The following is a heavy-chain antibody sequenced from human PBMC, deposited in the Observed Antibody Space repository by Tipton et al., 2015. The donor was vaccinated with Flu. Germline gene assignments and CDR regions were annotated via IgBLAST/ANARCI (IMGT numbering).Heavy chain of an antibody. CDR2: IYYNGDT. CDR3: VRGRGSGYDYFDH. CDR1: GGSIRSANYY. Sequence: TLSLTCTVSGGSIRSANYYWGWIRQPPGKGLEWIGDIYYNGDTNSTPSLKSRVTISVDTSMNQFSLRLQSVTAADTAIYYCVRGRGSGYDYFDHWGQGTLVTVPS. J-gene: IGHJ4*02. V-gene: IGHV4-39*07. D-gene: IGHD5-12*01.